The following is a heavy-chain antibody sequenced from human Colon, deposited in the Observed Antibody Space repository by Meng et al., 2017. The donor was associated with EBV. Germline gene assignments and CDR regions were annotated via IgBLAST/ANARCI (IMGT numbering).Heavy chain of an antibody. V-gene: IGHV3-23*01. J-gene: IGHJ4*02. D-gene: IGHD5-24*01. CDR1: GFTLSTYA. CDR3: VRDGYNDIPFDY. CDR2: VSGTGSST. Sequence: EVELLESXXGLVQXGGPLCLSCAASGFTLSTYAMSWVRQGPGKGLEWVSGVSGTGSSTYYADSVKGRFTASRDNSKNTLYLQMNSLRADDTAVYYCVRDGYNDIPFDYWGQGTLVTVSS.